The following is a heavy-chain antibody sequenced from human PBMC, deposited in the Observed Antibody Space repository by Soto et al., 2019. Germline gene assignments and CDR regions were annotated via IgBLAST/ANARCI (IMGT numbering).Heavy chain of an antibody. D-gene: IGHD6-6*01. CDR2: ITDSGYTA. CDR1: GFSFGTFV. V-gene: IGHV3-23*01. Sequence: GGSLRLSCAASGFSFGTFVMTWFRQAPGGGLEWVASITDSGYTASYADSVKGRFTISRDNSKNTLYLQMNSLRAEDTAVYYCAKESYSSSSFGYWGQGTLVTVSS. CDR3: AKESYSSSSFGY. J-gene: IGHJ4*02.